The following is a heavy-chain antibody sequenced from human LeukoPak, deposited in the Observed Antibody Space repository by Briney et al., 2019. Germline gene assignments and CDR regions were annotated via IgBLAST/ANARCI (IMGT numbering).Heavy chain of an antibody. D-gene: IGHD1-26*01. CDR3: ARGVAGDIGLYFDY. J-gene: IGHJ4*02. CDR1: GGSFSGYY. Sequence: SETLSLTCAVYGGSFSGYYWSWIRQPPGRGLEWIGEINHSGSTNYNPSLKSRVTISVDTSKNQFSLKLSSVTAADTAVYYCARGVAGDIGLYFDYWGQGTLVTVSS. CDR2: INHSGST. V-gene: IGHV4-34*01.